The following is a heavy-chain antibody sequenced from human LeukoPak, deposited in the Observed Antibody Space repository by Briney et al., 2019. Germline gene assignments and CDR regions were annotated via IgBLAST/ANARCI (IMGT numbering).Heavy chain of an antibody. J-gene: IGHJ5*02. CDR1: GESLNGHY. CDR3: AKNGQSGFSFDP. D-gene: IGHD1-26*01. Sequence: SETLSLTCAVYGESLNGHYWSWIRQSPGKGLEWIGEGSERGGTKFNPSLKSRVTISADTSKNRFSLKLSSVTAADTAVYHCAKNGQSGFSFDPWGRGTLVTVSS. CDR2: GSERGGT. V-gene: IGHV4-34*01.